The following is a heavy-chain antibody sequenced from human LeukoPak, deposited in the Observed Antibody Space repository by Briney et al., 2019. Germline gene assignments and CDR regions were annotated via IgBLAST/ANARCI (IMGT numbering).Heavy chain of an antibody. D-gene: IGHD6-19*01. CDR2: ISGSGGST. J-gene: IGHJ3*02. V-gene: IGHV3-23*01. CDR1: GFTFSSYG. CDR3: AKSTGYSSGWYLAAFDI. Sequence: GGSLRLSCAASGFTFSSYGMHWVRQAPGKGLEWVSAISGSGGSTYYADSVKGRFTISRDNSKNTLYLQMNSLRAEDTAVYYCAKSTGYSSGWYLAAFDIWGQGTMVTVSS.